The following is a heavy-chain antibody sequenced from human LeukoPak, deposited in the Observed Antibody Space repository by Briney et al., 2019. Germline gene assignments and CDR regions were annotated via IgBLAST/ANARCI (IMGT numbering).Heavy chain of an antibody. CDR1: GGSFSGYY. CDR2: INRSGRT. D-gene: IGHD2-15*01. CDR3: ARANPRKYCSGGSCSKVYYYYYGMDV. J-gene: IGHJ6*02. Sequence: SETLSLTCAVYGGSFSGYYWSWIRQPPGKGLEWIGEINRSGRTNYNPSPKSRVTISVDTSKNQVSLKLSSVTAADTAVYYCARANPRKYCSGGSCSKVYYYYYGMDVWGQGTTVTVSS. V-gene: IGHV4-34*01.